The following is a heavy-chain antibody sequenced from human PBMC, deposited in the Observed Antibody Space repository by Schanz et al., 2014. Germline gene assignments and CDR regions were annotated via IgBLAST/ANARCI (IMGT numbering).Heavy chain of an antibody. J-gene: IGHJ4*02. CDR1: GYTFTSYD. CDR2: MNPNSGNP. V-gene: IGHV1-8*01. Sequence: QVHLVQSGAEVKKPGASVKVSCTASGYTFTSYDINWVRQAPGQGLEWLGWMNPNSGNPGFAQKFRSRVTMTRNTSMSTAYIELHILTSEDTAVYYCARGRTFDYWGQGTLVTVSS. CDR3: ARGRTFDY.